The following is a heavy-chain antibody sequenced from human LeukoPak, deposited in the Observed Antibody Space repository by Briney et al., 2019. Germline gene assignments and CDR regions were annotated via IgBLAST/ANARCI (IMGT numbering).Heavy chain of an antibody. V-gene: IGHV4-34*01. Sequence: SETLSLTCAAYGESLSKYYWTWIRQSPGKGLEWIGEINHRGSTNLNPSLKSRVTLSVDTSKHQFSLKLTSVTAADAAVYYCASSVGSTDYWGQGTLVTVSS. CDR1: GESLSKYY. CDR3: ASSVGSTDY. D-gene: IGHD1-26*01. J-gene: IGHJ4*02. CDR2: INHRGST.